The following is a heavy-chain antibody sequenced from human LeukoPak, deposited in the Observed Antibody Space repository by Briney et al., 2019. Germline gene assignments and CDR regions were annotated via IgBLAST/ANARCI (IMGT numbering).Heavy chain of an antibody. CDR1: GGSINSSSYY. CDR3: ARLTSNHYYGSGSDLDY. D-gene: IGHD3-10*01. CDR2: IYYSGST. J-gene: IGHJ4*02. Sequence: PSETLSLTCTVSGGSINSSSYYWGWIRQPPGKGLEWIGSIYYSGSTYYNPSLKSRVTISVDTSKNQFSLKLSSVTAADTAVYYCARLTSNHYYGSGSDLDYWGQGTLVTVSS. V-gene: IGHV4-39*01.